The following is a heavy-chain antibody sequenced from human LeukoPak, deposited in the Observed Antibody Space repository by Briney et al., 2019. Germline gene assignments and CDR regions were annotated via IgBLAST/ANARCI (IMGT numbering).Heavy chain of an antibody. Sequence: RGSLRLSCAASGFTFNDYYMCWIRQAPGKGLEWVSYISRSGTTIYYADSVKGRFTISRDNAKNSLFLQMNSLRAEDTAVYYCARDRIYYGSGSRFDYWGQGTLVTVSS. CDR3: ARDRIYYGSGSRFDY. V-gene: IGHV3-11*04. CDR1: GFTFNDYY. D-gene: IGHD3-10*01. J-gene: IGHJ4*02. CDR2: ISRSGTTI.